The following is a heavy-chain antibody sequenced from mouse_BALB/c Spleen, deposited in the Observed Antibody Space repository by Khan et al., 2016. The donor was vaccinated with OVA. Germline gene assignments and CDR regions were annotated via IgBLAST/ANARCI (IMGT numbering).Heavy chain of an antibody. CDR1: GYSFTLYY. CDR2: VNPNTDNI. CDR3: ARGYDFFAS. J-gene: IGHJ3*01. V-gene: IGHV1-26*01. D-gene: IGHD2-14*01. Sequence: EVQLQQSGPDLVKPGASVKLSCKASGYSFTLYYMSWVKQSHGKSLEWIGRVNPNTDNINYNQEFKGKAILTVDKSSNTAYMELSSLTSEDSAVYFGARGYDFFASWGQGTLVTVSA.